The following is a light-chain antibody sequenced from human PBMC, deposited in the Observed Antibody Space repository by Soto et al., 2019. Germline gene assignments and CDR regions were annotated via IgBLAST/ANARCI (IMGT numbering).Light chain of an antibody. Sequence: QSVLTQAPSASGTPGQRVTISCSGSSSNIGSNTVTCYQQVPGTAPQLLIYSNDQRRSGVPDRCSGSTSGTSASLAIAGLQYEDEAAYYCAAWYDSRNVWVFGGGTKLTVL. V-gene: IGLV1-44*01. CDR3: AAWYDSRNVWV. CDR2: SND. CDR1: SSNIGSNT. J-gene: IGLJ3*02.